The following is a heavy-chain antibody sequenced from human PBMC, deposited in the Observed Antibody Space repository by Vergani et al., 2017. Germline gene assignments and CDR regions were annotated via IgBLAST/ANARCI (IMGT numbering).Heavy chain of an antibody. Sequence: EVQLVQSGGGLVKPGGSLRLSCAASGFTFSTYIMNWVRQAPGKGLEWLSSITPGSDYIYYADSVKGRFTISRDNAKNSLYLQMNSLEVEDTAVYYCARDVSGNYYNYWGQGTLVTVSS. CDR1: GFTFSTYI. CDR3: ARDVSGNYYNY. J-gene: IGHJ4*02. D-gene: IGHD6-25*01. V-gene: IGHV3-21*01. CDR2: ITPGSDYI.